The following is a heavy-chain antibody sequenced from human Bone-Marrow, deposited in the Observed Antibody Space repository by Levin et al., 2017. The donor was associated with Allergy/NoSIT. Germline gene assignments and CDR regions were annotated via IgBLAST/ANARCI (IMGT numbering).Heavy chain of an antibody. Sequence: SETLSLTCTVSGGSISSYYWSWIRQPPGKGLEWIGYIYYSGSTNYNPSLKSRVTISVDTSKNQFSLKLSSVTAADPAVYYCARGIVESATDYFDYWGRGTLVTVSS. CDR1: GGSISSYY. CDR2: IYYSGST. CDR3: ARGIVESATDYFDY. D-gene: IGHD3-10*01. J-gene: IGHJ4*02. V-gene: IGHV4-59*01.